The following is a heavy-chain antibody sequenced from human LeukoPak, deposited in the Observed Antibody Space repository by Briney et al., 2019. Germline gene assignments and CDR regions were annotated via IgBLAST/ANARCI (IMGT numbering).Heavy chain of an antibody. Sequence: PSQTLSLTCAVSGDSISSGGYSWRWIRQPPGKGLEWIGYIYHSGSTYYNPSLKSRVTISVDRSKNQFSLKLSSVTAADTAVYYCARSPLFDYWGQGTLVTVSS. CDR2: IYHSGST. CDR1: GDSISSGGYS. CDR3: ARSPLFDY. V-gene: IGHV4-30-2*01. J-gene: IGHJ4*02.